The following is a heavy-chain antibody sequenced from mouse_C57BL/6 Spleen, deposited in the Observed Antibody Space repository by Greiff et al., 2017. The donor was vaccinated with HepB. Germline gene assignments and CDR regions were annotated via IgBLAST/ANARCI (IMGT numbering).Heavy chain of an antibody. V-gene: IGHV1-55*01. CDR3: ARDYYGSPGFAY. J-gene: IGHJ3*01. CDR1: GYTFTSYW. Sequence: QVQLQQPGAELVKPGASVKMSCKASGYTFTSYWITWVKQRPGQGLEWIGDIYPGSGSTNYNEKFKSKATLTVDTSSSTAYMQLSSLTSEDSAVYYCARDYYGSPGFAYWGQGTLVTVSA. CDR2: IYPGSGST. D-gene: IGHD1-1*01.